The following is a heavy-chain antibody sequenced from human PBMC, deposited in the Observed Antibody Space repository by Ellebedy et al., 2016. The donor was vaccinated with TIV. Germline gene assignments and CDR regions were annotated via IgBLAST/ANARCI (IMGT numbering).Heavy chain of an antibody. J-gene: IGHJ6*02. CDR1: GFTFSSYS. CDR2: ISSGSSYI. V-gene: IGHV3-21*01. Sequence: GESLKISCAASGFTFSSYSMNWVRQAPGKGLEWVSSISSGSSYIYYADSVKGRFTISRDNAKNSLYLQMNSLRAEDTAVYYCAREIGFGELLGLWGQGTTVTVSS. CDR3: AREIGFGELLGL. D-gene: IGHD3-10*01.